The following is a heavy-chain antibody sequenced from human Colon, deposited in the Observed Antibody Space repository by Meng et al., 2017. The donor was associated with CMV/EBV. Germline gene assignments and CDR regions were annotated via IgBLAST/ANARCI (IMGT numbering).Heavy chain of an antibody. CDR2: VYYSGAT. CDR1: GASVNTDNYY. CDR3: TRGNTALWDSDS. V-gene: IGHV4-61*01. Sequence: CTVSGASVNTDNYYWSWIRQAPGKGLEFIGYVYYSGATNYNPLFKSRVTISVDTSKNQFSLKLTSVTAADSAVYYCTRGNTALWDSDSWGQGTLVTVSS. J-gene: IGHJ4*02. D-gene: IGHD3-10*01.